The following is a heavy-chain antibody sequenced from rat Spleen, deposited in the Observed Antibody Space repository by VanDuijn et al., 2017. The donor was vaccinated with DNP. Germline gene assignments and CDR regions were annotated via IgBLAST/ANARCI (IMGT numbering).Heavy chain of an antibody. D-gene: IGHD1-2*01. CDR1: GFTFSDYY. CDR3: TRDSVDRYYSSYLYGPDY. Sequence: EVLLVESDGGLVQPGRSLKLSCAVSGFTFSDYYMAWVRQAPAKGLEWVASISYEGSSTYYGDSVKGRFTISRDNAKSTLYLQMNSLRSEDTATYYCTRDSVDRYYSSYLYGPDYWGQGVMVTVSS. CDR2: ISYEGSST. J-gene: IGHJ2*01. V-gene: IGHV5-22*01.